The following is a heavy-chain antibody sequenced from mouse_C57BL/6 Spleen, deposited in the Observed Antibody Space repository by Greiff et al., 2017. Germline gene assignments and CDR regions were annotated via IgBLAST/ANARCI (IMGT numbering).Heavy chain of an antibody. D-gene: IGHD1-1*01. CDR3: ASPDGSSFYYAMDY. CDR1: GFTFTDYY. Sequence: EVQLVESGGGLVQPGGSLSLSCAASGFTFTDYYMSWVRQPPGKALEWLGFIRNKANGYTKEYSASVKGRFTISRDNSQRLLYLQMNALRAEDSATYYCASPDGSSFYYAMDYWGQGTSVTVSS. J-gene: IGHJ4*01. V-gene: IGHV7-3*01. CDR2: IRNKANGYTK.